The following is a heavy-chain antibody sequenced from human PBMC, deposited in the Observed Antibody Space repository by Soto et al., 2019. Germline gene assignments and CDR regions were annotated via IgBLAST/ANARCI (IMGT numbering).Heavy chain of an antibody. CDR1: GDTFNDYY. CDR2: INPNGGVT. Sequence: QVQLVQSGAEVKKPGASVTVSCRSSGDTFNDYYIHWVRQAPGQGLEWMGWINPNGGVTKYAQKLHGWVSMSRATSSRTVYMHLSRLTSDDTAVYYCARESGGATATLDYYYFYMDVWGTGTTVTVSS. CDR3: ARESGGATATLDYYYFYMDV. J-gene: IGHJ6*03. V-gene: IGHV1-2*04. D-gene: IGHD5-12*01.